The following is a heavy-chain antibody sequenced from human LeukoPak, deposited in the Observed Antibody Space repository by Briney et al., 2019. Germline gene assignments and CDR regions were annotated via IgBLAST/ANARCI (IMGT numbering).Heavy chain of an antibody. CDR2: MNPNSGNT. CDR1: GGTFSSYA. Sequence: ASVKVSCKASGGTFSSYAISWARQAPGQGLEWMGWMNPNSGNTGYAQKFQGRVTITRNTSISTAYMELSSLRSEDTAVYYCARGRGKDYWGQGTLVTVSS. D-gene: IGHD4-23*01. CDR3: ARGRGKDY. J-gene: IGHJ4*02. V-gene: IGHV1-8*03.